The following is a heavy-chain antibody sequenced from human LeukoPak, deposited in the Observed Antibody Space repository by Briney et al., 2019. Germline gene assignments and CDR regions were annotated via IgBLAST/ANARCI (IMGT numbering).Heavy chain of an antibody. J-gene: IGHJ3*02. CDR1: GFTFSSYA. CDR2: ISGSGGST. V-gene: IGHV3-23*01. D-gene: IGHD5-18*01. CDR3: ARARSSYGYGDAFDI. Sequence: GGSLRLSCAASGFTFSSYAMSWVRQAPGKGLEWVSAISGSGGSTYYADSVKGRFTISRDNSKNTLYLQMNSLRAEDTAVYYCARARSSYGYGDAFDIWGQGTMVTVSS.